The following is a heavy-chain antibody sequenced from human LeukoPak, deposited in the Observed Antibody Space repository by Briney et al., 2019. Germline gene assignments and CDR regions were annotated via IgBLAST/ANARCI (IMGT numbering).Heavy chain of an antibody. Sequence: PGGSLRLSCEGSGFTFSNYWMGWVRQAPGKGLQWVANIKTDGSEKYYVDSVKGRFTISRDNRKNLLHLQMNSLRPDDSAVYYCVKDLGSAITSALALDVWGQGTTVTVSS. CDR2: IKTDGSEK. CDR1: GFTFSNYW. CDR3: VKDLGSAITSALALDV. V-gene: IGHV3-7*03. J-gene: IGHJ6*02. D-gene: IGHD2-15*01.